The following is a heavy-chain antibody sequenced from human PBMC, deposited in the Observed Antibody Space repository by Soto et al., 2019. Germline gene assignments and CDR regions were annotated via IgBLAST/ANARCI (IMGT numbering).Heavy chain of an antibody. V-gene: IGHV3-64*01. Sequence: PGGSLRLSCAASGFTFSSYAMHWVRQAPGKGLEYVSAITSNGGNTDYASSVKGRFTISRDNSKNTLYLQMNSLRAEDMAVYYCARDPGENYVWYSFYYGMDVWGQGTTVTVSS. CDR1: GFTFSSYA. J-gene: IGHJ6*02. D-gene: IGHD1-7*01. CDR2: ITSNGGNT. CDR3: ARDPGENYVWYSFYYGMDV.